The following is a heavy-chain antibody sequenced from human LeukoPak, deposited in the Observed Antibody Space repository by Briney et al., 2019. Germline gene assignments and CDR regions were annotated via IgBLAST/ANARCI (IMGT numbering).Heavy chain of an antibody. J-gene: IGHJ4*02. CDR2: IYWDDDK. D-gene: IGHD3-9*01. CDR1: GFSLSASGVG. V-gene: IGHV2-5*02. CDR3: AHYVLYYDILTGYYSTPKSFDY. Sequence: SGPTLVNPTQTLTLTCTFSGFSLSASGVGVGWIRQPPGKALEWLALIYWDDDKRYSPSLKSRLTITKDTSKNQVVLTMTNMDPVDTATYYCAHYVLYYDILTGYYSTPKSFDYWGQGTLVTVSS.